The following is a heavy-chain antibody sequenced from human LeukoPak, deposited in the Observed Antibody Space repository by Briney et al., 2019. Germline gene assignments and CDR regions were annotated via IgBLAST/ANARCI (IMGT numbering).Heavy chain of an antibody. V-gene: IGHV1-2*02. CDR1: GYTFTRYY. CDR2: INPNSGGT. D-gene: IGHD3-22*01. J-gene: IGHJ6*02. CDR3: ARDRSIDMIVVVTDGMDV. Sequence: SVKVSCKASGYTFTRYYMHWGRQSAGQRLEWMGWINPNSGGTNYAKKFQGRVTMTRATSISKAYMELSRLRYDETAVYSCARDRSIDMIVVVTDGMDVWGQGTMVTVSS.